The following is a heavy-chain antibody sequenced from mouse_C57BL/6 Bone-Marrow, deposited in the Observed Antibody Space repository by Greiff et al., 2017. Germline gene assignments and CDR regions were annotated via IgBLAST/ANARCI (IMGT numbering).Heavy chain of an antibody. CDR3: TRGPPCGYYAMDY. CDR1: GFPFSSYA. Sequence: EVKVVESGEGLVKPGGSLKLSCAASGFPFSSYAMSWVRQTPEKRLEWVAYISSGGDYIYYADTVKGRFTISRDNARNTLYLQMSSLKSEDTAMYYCTRGPPCGYYAMDYWGQGTSVTVSS. CDR2: ISSGGDYI. J-gene: IGHJ4*01. V-gene: IGHV5-9-1*02.